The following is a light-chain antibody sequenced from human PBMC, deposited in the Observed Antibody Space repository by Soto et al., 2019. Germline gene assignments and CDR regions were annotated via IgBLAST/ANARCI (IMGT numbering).Light chain of an antibody. Sequence: QSALNQPASVSGSPGQSITISCTGTSNDFGNYKYVSWYQHHPGKAPKLLLYSVNNRPSGVSDRFSGSKSITSASLTISGLQTADEAHYFCASYTRTNTLVFGGGTKVTVL. CDR3: ASYTRTNTLV. J-gene: IGLJ2*01. V-gene: IGLV2-14*01. CDR2: SVN. CDR1: SNDFGNYKY.